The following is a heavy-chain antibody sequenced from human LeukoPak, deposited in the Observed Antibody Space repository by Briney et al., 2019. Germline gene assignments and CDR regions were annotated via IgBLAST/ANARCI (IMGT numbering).Heavy chain of an antibody. V-gene: IGHV4-38-2*02. CDR3: ARVTGSGSYYKFSYYYMDV. CDR2: VYHSGST. D-gene: IGHD3-10*01. CDR1: GDSISSGYY. Sequence: SETLSLTCTVSGDSISSGYYWGWIRQPPGKGLEWIGSVYHSGSTYYNPSLRSRVTISVDTSKNQFSLKLSSVTAADTAVYYCARVTGSGSYYKFSYYYMDVWGKGTTVTISS. J-gene: IGHJ6*03.